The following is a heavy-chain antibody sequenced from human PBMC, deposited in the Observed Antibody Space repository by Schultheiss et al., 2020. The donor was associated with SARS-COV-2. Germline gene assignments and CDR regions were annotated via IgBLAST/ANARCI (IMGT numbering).Heavy chain of an antibody. CDR2: ISSSGDGT. CDR1: GFTFSDYA. V-gene: IGHV3-48*02. D-gene: IGHD3-3*01. CDR3: ASFGYDFWSGYYTPGS. J-gene: IGHJ5*02. Sequence: GGSLRLSCAGSGFTFSDYAMHWVRQAPGKGLVWVSRISSSGDGTYYADSVKGRFTISRDNAKNSLYLQMSSLRDEDTAVYYCASFGYDFWSGYYTPGSWGQGTLVTVSS.